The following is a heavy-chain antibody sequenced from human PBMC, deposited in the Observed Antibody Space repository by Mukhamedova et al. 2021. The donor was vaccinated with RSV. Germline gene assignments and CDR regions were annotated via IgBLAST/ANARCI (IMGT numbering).Heavy chain of an antibody. D-gene: IGHD5-18*01. V-gene: IGHV3-9*01. Sequence: GLEWVSGISGNSGSIGYADSVKGRFTISRDNAKNSLYLQMNSLRAEDTALYYCAKGGYSYFDYWGQGTLVTASS. CDR2: ISGNSGSI. J-gene: IGHJ4*02. CDR3: AKGGYSYFDY.